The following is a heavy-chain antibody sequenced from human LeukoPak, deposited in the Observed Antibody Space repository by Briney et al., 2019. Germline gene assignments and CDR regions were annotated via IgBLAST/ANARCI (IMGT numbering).Heavy chain of an antibody. CDR1: GFTFSSYW. Sequence: PGGSLRLSCAASGFTFSSYWMHWVRQAPGTGLVWVSRINSDASSTNYADSVKGRFTISRDNAKGTLYLQMNSLRAEDTAVYYCARDIHSGFDQWGQGTLVTVSS. CDR3: ARDIHSGFDQ. V-gene: IGHV3-74*01. CDR2: INSDASST. D-gene: IGHD5-12*01. J-gene: IGHJ5*02.